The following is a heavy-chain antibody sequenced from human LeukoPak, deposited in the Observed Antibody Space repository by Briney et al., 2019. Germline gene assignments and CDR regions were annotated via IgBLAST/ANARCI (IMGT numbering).Heavy chain of an antibody. CDR2: IYWNDDK. D-gene: IGHD5-12*01. Sequence: ESGPTLVNPTQTLTLTCTFSGFSLSTSGLGVGWIRQPPGKALEWLALIYWNDDKRYSPSLKSRLTISKDTSKNQVVLTMTNMDPVDTATYYCARSYSDYDYFNNWFDPWGQGTLVTVSS. CDR3: ARSYSDYDYFNNWFDP. CDR1: GFSLSTSGLG. V-gene: IGHV2-5*01. J-gene: IGHJ5*02.